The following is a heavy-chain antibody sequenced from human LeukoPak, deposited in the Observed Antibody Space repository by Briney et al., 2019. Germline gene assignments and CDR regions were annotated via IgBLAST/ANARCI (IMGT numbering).Heavy chain of an antibody. J-gene: IGHJ4*02. CDR2: IYYSGST. V-gene: IGHV4-39*01. CDR3: ARRRPSHYFDY. CDR1: GGSISSSSYY. Sequence: SETLSLTCTVSGGSISSSSYYWGWIRQPPGKGLEWIGSIYYSGSTYYNPSLKSRVTISVDTSKNQFSLKLSSVTAADTAVYYCARRRPSHYFDYWGQGTLVTGSS.